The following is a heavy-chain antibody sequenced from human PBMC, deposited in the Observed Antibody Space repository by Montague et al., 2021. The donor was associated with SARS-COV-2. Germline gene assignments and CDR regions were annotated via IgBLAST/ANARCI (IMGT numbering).Heavy chain of an antibody. J-gene: IGHJ5*02. D-gene: IGHD1-1*01. CDR3: TRHVHMTCPEPSPGFDP. CDR1: GDSISSSSYN. CDR2: VHYSGRP. Sequence: SETLSLTCTVSGDSISSSSYNWGWIRQPPGKGLEWIGSVHYSGRPYYNPSLKSRVTIYVDTSKNQLSLKLSSVTAADTAVYYCTRHVHMTCPEPSPGFDPWGQGTLVTVSS. V-gene: IGHV4-39*01.